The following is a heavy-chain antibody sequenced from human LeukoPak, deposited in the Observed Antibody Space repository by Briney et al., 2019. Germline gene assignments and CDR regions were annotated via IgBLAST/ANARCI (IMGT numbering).Heavy chain of an antibody. CDR1: GFTFSSYA. CDR3: AKRHYYGSGGYYN. Sequence: GGSLRLSCAASGFTFSSYAMSWVRQAPGKGLEWVSAISGSGGSTYYADSVKGRFTISRDNSKSTLYLQMNSLRAEDTAVYYCAKRHYYGSGGYYNWGQGTLVTVSS. D-gene: IGHD3-10*01. J-gene: IGHJ4*02. CDR2: ISGSGGST. V-gene: IGHV3-23*01.